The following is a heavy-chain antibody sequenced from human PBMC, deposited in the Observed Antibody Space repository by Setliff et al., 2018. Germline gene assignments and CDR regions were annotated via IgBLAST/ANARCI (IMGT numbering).Heavy chain of an antibody. CDR2: IGVYTGKT. D-gene: IGHD3-10*01. CDR3: ARIGPSNRGIRGYNWLDP. CDR1: GGTFSSSG. Sequence: ASVKVSCKSSGGTFSSSGITWVRQAPGQGLEWMGWIGVYTGKTYYAHKFQDRVTMTTDTSTGTGYMELSSLTSEDTAMYYCARIGPSNRGIRGYNWLDPWGQGTLVTVSS. V-gene: IGHV1-18*01. J-gene: IGHJ5*02.